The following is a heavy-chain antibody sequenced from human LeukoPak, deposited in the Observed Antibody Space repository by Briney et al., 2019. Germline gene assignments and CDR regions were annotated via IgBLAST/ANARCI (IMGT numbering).Heavy chain of an antibody. CDR3: AKDGLLERIFDWFDP. D-gene: IGHD3-3*02. CDR1: GFTFSSYA. CDR2: ISGSGGST. V-gene: IGHV3-23*01. Sequence: GGSLRLSCAASGFTFSSYAMSWVRQAPGKGLEWVSAISGSGGSTYYADSVKGRFTISRDNSKNTLYLQMNSLRAEDTAVYYCAKDGLLERIFDWFDPWGQGTLVTVSS. J-gene: IGHJ5*02.